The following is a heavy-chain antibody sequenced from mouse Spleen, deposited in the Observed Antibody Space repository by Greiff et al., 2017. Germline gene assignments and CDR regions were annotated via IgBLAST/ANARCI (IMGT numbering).Heavy chain of an antibody. J-gene: IGHJ4*01. Sequence: QVQLQQPGAELVRPGTSVKLSCKASGYTFTSYWMHWVKQRPGQGLEWIGVIDPSDSYTNYNQKFKGKATLTVDTSSSTAYMQLSSLTSEDSAVYYCALYSYYSYGVLLNAMDYWGQGTSVTVSS. CDR3: ALYSYYSYGVLLNAMDY. CDR2: IDPSDSYT. CDR1: GYTFTSYW. V-gene: IGHV1-59*01. D-gene: IGHD2-12*01.